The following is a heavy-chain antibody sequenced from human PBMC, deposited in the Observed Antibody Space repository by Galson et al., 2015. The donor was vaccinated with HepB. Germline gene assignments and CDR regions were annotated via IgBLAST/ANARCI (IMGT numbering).Heavy chain of an antibody. J-gene: IGHJ3*02. CDR1: GYTFTNYY. CDR3: ARRRYYDTSGYYSYGFDI. Sequence: SGYTFTNYYLHWVRQAPGQGLEWMGIINPRGGSTSYAQKFQGRVTVTRDTSTSTVYMELNSLKMEDTAVYYCARRRYYDTSGYYSYGFDIWGQGTMVTVSS. CDR2: INPRGGST. D-gene: IGHD3-22*01. V-gene: IGHV1-46*03.